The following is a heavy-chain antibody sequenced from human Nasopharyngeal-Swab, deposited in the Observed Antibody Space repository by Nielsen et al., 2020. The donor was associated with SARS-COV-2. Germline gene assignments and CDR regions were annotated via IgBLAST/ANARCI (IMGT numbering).Heavy chain of an antibody. D-gene: IGHD5/OR15-5a*01. CDR3: ASDPDGVYDFDY. CDR2: INSDSSVR. CDR1: GFTFSNYG. V-gene: IGHV3-48*02. Sequence: GGSLRLSCAPSGFTFSNYGMTWVRQAQVKGLAWVSHINSDSSVRTDADSVKGRFTISRYDAKNSLYLQMNSLKDADTAVSYCASDPDGVYDFDYWGQG. J-gene: IGHJ4*02.